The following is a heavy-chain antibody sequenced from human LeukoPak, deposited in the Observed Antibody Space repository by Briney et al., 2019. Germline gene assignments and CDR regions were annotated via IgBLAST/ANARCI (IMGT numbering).Heavy chain of an antibody. J-gene: IGHJ1*01. D-gene: IGHD1-1*01. V-gene: IGHV1-18*01. CDR2: ISGYNGNT. CDR3: ASSDGKYFQH. Sequence: ASVKVSCKASGGTFSSYAISWVRQAPGQGLEWMGWISGYNGNTKYAQKLQGRVTMTTDTYTSTAYMELRSLRSDDTAVYYCASSDGKYFQHWGQGTLVSVSS. CDR1: GGTFSSYA.